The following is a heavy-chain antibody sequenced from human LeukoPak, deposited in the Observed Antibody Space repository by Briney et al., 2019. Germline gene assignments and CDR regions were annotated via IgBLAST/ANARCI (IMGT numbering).Heavy chain of an antibody. Sequence: PGGSLRLSCAASGFTFSNYSMRWVRQAPGKGLVWVSRINSNGSNTGYADSVEGRFTISRDNAKNTLYLQMNGLRSEDTAVYYCARDGRIAAGATRMLDYWGQRTLVTVAS. J-gene: IGHJ4*02. CDR1: GFTFSNYS. CDR3: ARDGRIAAGATRMLDY. V-gene: IGHV3-74*01. D-gene: IGHD6-13*01. CDR2: INSNGSNT.